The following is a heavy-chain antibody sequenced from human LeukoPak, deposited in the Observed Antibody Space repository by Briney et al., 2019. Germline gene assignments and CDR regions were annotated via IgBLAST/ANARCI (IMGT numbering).Heavy chain of an antibody. J-gene: IGHJ4*02. D-gene: IGHD5-24*01. CDR2: ISSSSSTI. CDR3: ARDRVDGYNWLYFDY. CDR1: GFTFSSYS. V-gene: IGHV3-48*01. Sequence: QAGGSLRLSCAASGFTFSSYSMNWVRQAPGKGLEWVSYISSSSSTIYYADSVKGRFTISRDNAKNSLYLQMNSLRAEDTAVYYCARDRVDGYNWLYFDYWGQGTLVTVSS.